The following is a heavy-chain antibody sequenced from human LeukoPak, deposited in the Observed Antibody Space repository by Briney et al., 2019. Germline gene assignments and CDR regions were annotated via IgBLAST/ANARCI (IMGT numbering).Heavy chain of an antibody. J-gene: IGHJ4*02. Sequence: GGSLRLSCAASGFSFDSYEMSWVRQAPGKGLEWVSAISGSGGSTYYADSVKGRFTISRDNSKNTLYLQMNSLRAEDTAVYYCAKVRIQLWLVDYWGQGTLVTVSS. CDR2: ISGSGGST. CDR1: GFSFDSYE. CDR3: AKVRIQLWLVDY. V-gene: IGHV3-23*01. D-gene: IGHD5-18*01.